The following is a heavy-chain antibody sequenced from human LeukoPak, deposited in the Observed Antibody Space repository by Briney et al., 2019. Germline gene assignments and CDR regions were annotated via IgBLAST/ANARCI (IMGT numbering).Heavy chain of an antibody. J-gene: IGHJ3*02. V-gene: IGHV3-9*01. D-gene: IGHD3-22*01. CDR3: AKDTTYYYDSSGYDGFGI. CDR1: GFTFDDYA. Sequence: PGRSLRLSCAASGFTFDDYAMHWVRQAPGKGLEWVSGITWNSDTIDYADSVKGRFTISRDNAKNSLYLQMNSLRAEDTALYYCAKDTTYYYDSSGYDGFGIWGQGTMVTVSS. CDR2: ITWNSDTI.